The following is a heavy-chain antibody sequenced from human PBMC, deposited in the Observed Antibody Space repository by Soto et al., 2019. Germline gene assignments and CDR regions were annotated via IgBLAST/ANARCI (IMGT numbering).Heavy chain of an antibody. CDR3: ATAHYYDSSGYWDAFDI. CDR2: FDPEDGET. V-gene: IGHV1-24*01. Sequence: ASVKVSCKVSGYTLTELSMHWVRQAPGKGLEWMGGFDPEDGETIYAQKFQGRVTMTEDTSTDTAYMELSSLRSEDTAVYYCATAHYYDSSGYWDAFDIWGQGTMVTVSS. D-gene: IGHD3-22*01. CDR1: GYTLTELS. J-gene: IGHJ3*02.